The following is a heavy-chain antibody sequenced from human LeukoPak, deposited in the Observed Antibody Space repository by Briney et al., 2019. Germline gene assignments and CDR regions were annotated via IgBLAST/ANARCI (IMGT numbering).Heavy chain of an antibody. V-gene: IGHV3-7*01. CDR3: ARGGVRYFDWLSPAVFHFYP. CDR1: GFTFSSYW. D-gene: IGHD3-9*01. Sequence: GGSLRLSCAASGFTFSSYWMSWVRQAPGKGLEWVSNIKHNGSDTYYVDSVKGRFTISRDNAKNSLYLQMNSLRAEDTAVYYCARGGVRYFDWLSPAVFHFYPWGQGTLVTVSS. J-gene: IGHJ5*02. CDR2: IKHNGSDT.